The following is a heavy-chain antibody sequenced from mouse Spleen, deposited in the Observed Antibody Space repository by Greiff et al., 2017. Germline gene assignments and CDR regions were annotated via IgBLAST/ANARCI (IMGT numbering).Heavy chain of an antibody. Sequence: EVMLVESEGGLVQPGSSMKLSCTASGFTFSDYYMAWVRQVPEKGLEWVANINYDGSSTYYLDSLKSRFIISRDNAKNILYLQMSSLKSEDTATYYCARDQDGIFDYWGQGTTLTVSS. J-gene: IGHJ2*01. V-gene: IGHV5-16*01. CDR3: ARDQDGIFDY. D-gene: IGHD2-1*01. CDR2: INYDGSST. CDR1: GFTFSDYY.